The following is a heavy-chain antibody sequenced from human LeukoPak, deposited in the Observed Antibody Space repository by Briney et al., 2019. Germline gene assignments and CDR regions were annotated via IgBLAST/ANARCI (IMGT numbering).Heavy chain of an antibody. CDR3: ASLGRSSGRDY. CDR1: GFTFSNYW. J-gene: IGHJ4*02. Sequence: PGGSLRLSCAASGFTFSNYWMSWVRQAPGKGLEGVSNMNQEGSEKEYADSVKGRFTISRDNAKNSLYLQMDSLRAGDTAVYYCASLGRSSGRDYWGQGTLVTVSS. CDR2: MNQEGSEK. D-gene: IGHD6-6*01. V-gene: IGHV3-7*01.